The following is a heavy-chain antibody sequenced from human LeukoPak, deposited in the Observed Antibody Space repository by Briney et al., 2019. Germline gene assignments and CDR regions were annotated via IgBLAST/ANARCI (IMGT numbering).Heavy chain of an antibody. CDR3: AKDAGRLAFSYYFDY. D-gene: IGHD3-16*01. CDR1: GFTFSSYG. Sequence: GGSLRLSCVASGFTFSSYGMHWVRQAPGKGLEWVAFIRYDGNNKYYADSVKGRFTISRDNSKNTLYLQMNSLRAEDTAVYYCAKDAGRLAFSYYFDYWGQGTLVTVSS. V-gene: IGHV3-30*02. J-gene: IGHJ4*02. CDR2: IRYDGNNK.